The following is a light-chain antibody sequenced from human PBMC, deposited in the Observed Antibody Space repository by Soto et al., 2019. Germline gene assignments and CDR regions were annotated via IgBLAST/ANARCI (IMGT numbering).Light chain of an antibody. CDR1: QSVLYSSNNKNF. J-gene: IGKJ4*01. CDR3: QQHYYTPLT. V-gene: IGKV4-1*01. CDR2: WAS. Sequence: DSVMTQSPDSLAVSLGERATINCKSSQSVLYSSNNKNFLAWYQQKPGQPPKLLIYWASTRESGVPDRFSGSGSGTDFTLTINSLQAEDVAVYYCQQHYYTPLTFGGGTKVDNK.